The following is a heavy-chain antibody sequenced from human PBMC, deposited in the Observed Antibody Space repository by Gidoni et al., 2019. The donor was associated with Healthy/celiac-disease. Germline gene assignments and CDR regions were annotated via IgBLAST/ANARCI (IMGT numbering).Heavy chain of an antibody. Sequence: QVQLVESGGGVVQTGRSLSLSCAASGFTFSSYGMHWVHQAPGKGLEWVAVISYDGSNKYSADSVKGRFTISMDNSKNTLYLQMNSLRAEDTALYYCAKDRQYYYYGMDVWGQGTTVTVSS. CDR1: GFTFSSYG. D-gene: IGHD4-4*01. V-gene: IGHV3-30*18. J-gene: IGHJ6*02. CDR2: ISYDGSNK. CDR3: AKDRQYYYYGMDV.